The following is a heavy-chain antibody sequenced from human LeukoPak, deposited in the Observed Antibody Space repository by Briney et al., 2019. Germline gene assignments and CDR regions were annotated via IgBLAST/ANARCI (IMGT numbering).Heavy chain of an antibody. D-gene: IGHD3-10*01. J-gene: IGHJ4*02. Sequence: PSETLSLTCTVSGGSISSYYWSWIRQPPGKGLEWIGYIYNSGSINYNPSLKSRVTTSVDTSKKQFSLKLSSVTAADTAVYYCARSSYGAGSKPYWVDYWGQGTLVTVSS. CDR2: IYNSGSI. CDR3: ARSSYGAGSKPYWVDY. V-gene: IGHV4-59*08. CDR1: GGSISSYY.